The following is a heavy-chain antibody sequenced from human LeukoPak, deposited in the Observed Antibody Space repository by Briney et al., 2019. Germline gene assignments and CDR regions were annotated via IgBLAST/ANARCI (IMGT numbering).Heavy chain of an antibody. J-gene: IGHJ4*02. CDR2: IGGSGGST. D-gene: IGHD2-2*01. CDR1: GFTFSSYA. Sequence: GGSLRLSCAAPGFTFSSYAMSWVRQAPGKGLEWVSAIGGSGGSTYYADSVKGRFTISRDNSKNTLYLQMNSLRAEDTAVYYCAKVDVVVPAALYYFDYWGQGTLVTVSS. V-gene: IGHV3-23*01. CDR3: AKVDVVVPAALYYFDY.